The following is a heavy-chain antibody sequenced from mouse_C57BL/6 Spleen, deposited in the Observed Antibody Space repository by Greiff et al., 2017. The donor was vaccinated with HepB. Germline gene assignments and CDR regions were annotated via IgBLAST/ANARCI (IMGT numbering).Heavy chain of an antibody. CDR1: GFTFNTYA. CDR2: IRSKSSNYAT. V-gene: IGHV10-3*01. Sequence: EVQRVESGGGLVQPTGSLKLSCAASGFTFNTYAMHWVRQAPGKGLEWVARIRSKSSNYATYYADSVKDRFTISRDDSQSMLYLQMNKLKTEDTDMYDCVRERRDYAMDYWGKGTSVTVSS. J-gene: IGHJ4*01. CDR3: VRERRDYAMDY.